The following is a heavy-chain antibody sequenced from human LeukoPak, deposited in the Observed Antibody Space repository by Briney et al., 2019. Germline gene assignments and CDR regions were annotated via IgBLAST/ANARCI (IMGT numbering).Heavy chain of an antibody. CDR1: GYSISSGYY. D-gene: IGHD1-26*01. CDR2: IYHSGST. CDR3: ARAPGDLRYFGY. Sequence: SETLSLTCTVSGYSISSGYYWGWIRQPPGKGLEWIGSIYHSGSTYYNPSLKSRVTISVDTSKNQFSLKLSSVTAADTAVYYCARAPGDLRYFGYWGQGTLVTVSS. V-gene: IGHV4-38-2*02. J-gene: IGHJ4*02.